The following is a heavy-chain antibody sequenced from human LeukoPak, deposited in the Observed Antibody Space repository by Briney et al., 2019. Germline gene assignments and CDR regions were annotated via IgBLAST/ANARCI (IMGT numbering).Heavy chain of an antibody. D-gene: IGHD6-13*01. CDR1: GFTFSSYD. Sequence: PGGSLRLSCAASGFTFSSYDMHWVRQATGKGLEWVSAIGTAGDTYYPGSVKGRFTISRENAKNSLYLQMNSLRAGDTAVYYCARGSYSSSWCWDYYFDYWGQGTLVTVSS. J-gene: IGHJ4*02. V-gene: IGHV3-13*01. CDR3: ARGSYSSSWCWDYYFDY. CDR2: IGTAGDT.